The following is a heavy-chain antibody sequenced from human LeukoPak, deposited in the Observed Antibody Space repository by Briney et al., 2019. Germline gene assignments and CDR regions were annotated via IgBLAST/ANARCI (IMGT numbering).Heavy chain of an antibody. V-gene: IGHV3-23*01. Sequence: PGASLRLSCAAPGFTFTTYAMNWVRQAPGKGLEWVSVISGSGDSTYYADSVKGWFTISRDNSKNTLYLQMNSLRAEDTAVYYCAKPRIVGVKGLDPWGQGTLVTVSS. CDR1: GFTFTTYA. J-gene: IGHJ5*02. CDR2: ISGSGDST. D-gene: IGHD1-26*01. CDR3: AKPRIVGVKGLDP.